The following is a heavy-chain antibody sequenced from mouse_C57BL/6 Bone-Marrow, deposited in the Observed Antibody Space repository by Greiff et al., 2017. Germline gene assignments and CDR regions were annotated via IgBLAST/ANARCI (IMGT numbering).Heavy chain of an antibody. D-gene: IGHD1-1*01. CDR3: TTHYGSSAY. CDR2: IDPENGDT. V-gene: IGHV14-4*01. J-gene: IGHJ3*01. Sequence: VQLQQSGAELVRPGASVKLSCTASGFNIKDDYMHWVKQRPEQGLEWIGWIDPENGDTEYASKFQGKATITADTSSNTAYLQLSSLTSEDTAVYYCTTHYGSSAYWCQGTLVTVSA. CDR1: GFNIKDDY.